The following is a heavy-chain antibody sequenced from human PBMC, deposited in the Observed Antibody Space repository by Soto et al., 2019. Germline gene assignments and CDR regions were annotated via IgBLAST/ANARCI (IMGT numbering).Heavy chain of an antibody. CDR3: VRDVNWGFDS. Sequence: VQLVESGGGLVHPGGSLKLSCAASGFNFDTEPMNWVRQAPGKGREWVSNIRSGGSATSYADSVKGRFTISRDNGKNSLYLQMNSLRDEDTAVYFCVRDVNWGFDSWGQGTLVTVSS. J-gene: IGHJ5*01. CDR1: GFNFDTEP. D-gene: IGHD7-27*01. V-gene: IGHV3-48*02. CDR2: IRSGGSAT.